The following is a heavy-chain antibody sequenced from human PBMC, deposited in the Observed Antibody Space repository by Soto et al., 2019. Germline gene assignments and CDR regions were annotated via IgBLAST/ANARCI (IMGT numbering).Heavy chain of an antibody. J-gene: IGHJ5*02. CDR2: ISGYNSKT. Sequence: QVQLVQSGPDVKKPGASVKVSCKASGYTFTNFGISWVRQAPGQGLEWMGWISGYNSKTNYGKKFQGRVTMTTDTSTNTAYMELRRLRSDDTAVYYCARDIVVVVPASDSSDPWGQGTLVTVSS. CDR1: GYTFTNFG. CDR3: ARDIVVVVPASDSSDP. V-gene: IGHV1-18*01. D-gene: IGHD2-15*01.